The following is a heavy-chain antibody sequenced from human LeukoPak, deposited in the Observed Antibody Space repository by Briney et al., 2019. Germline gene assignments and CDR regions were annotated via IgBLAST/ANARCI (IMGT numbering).Heavy chain of an antibody. Sequence: PGGSLRLSCAASGFTFSSYWMSWVRQAPGKGLEWVANIKQDGSEKYYADSVTGRFTISRDNAKNLLYLQMNSLRVEDTAVYYCANGDGFDYWGQGTLDTVSS. CDR3: ANGDGFDY. J-gene: IGHJ4*02. V-gene: IGHV3-7*01. D-gene: IGHD5-24*01. CDR1: GFTFSSYW. CDR2: IKQDGSEK.